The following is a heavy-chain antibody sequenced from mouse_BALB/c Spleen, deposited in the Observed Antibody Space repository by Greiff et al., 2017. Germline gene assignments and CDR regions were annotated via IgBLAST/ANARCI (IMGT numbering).Heavy chain of an antibody. CDR3: TRSGYYGSSFYAMDY. D-gene: IGHD1-1*01. CDR2: INPSNGGT. J-gene: IGHJ4*01. V-gene: IGHV1S81*02. CDR1: GYTFTSYY. Sequence: QVQLKESGAELVKPGASVKLSCEASGYTFTSYYMYWVKQRPGQGLEWIGEINPSNGGTNFNEKFKSKATLTVDKSSSTAYMQLSSLTSEDSAVYYCTRSGYYGSSFYAMDYWGQGTSVTVSS.